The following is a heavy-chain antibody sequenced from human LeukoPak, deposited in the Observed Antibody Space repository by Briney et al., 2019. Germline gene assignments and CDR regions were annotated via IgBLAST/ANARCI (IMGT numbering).Heavy chain of an antibody. CDR2: INPSGGST. V-gene: IGHV1-46*01. J-gene: IGHJ5*02. Sequence: GASVKVSCKASGYTFTSYYMHWVRQAPGQGLEWMGIINPSGGSTSYAQKFQGRVTMTRDMSTSTGYMELSSLRSEDTAVYYCARDLGRVGYCTNGVCPNWFDPWGQGTLVTVSS. CDR1: GYTFTSYY. D-gene: IGHD2-8*01. CDR3: ARDLGRVGYCTNGVCPNWFDP.